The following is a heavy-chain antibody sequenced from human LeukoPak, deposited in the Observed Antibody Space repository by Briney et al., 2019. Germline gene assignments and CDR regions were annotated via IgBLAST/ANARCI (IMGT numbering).Heavy chain of an antibody. CDR2: ISGSGGRT. Sequence: GGSLRLSCGASGFIFSSYGMSWVRQAPGKGLEWVSAISGSGGRTYYADSVKGRFPISRDNAKDTVYLHMNSLRADDTAIYYCAKDASVGAPGSWVLDYFDYWGQGTQVTVSS. D-gene: IGHD1-26*01. CDR3: AKDASVGAPGSWVLDYFDY. CDR1: GFIFSSYG. J-gene: IGHJ4*02. V-gene: IGHV3-23*01.